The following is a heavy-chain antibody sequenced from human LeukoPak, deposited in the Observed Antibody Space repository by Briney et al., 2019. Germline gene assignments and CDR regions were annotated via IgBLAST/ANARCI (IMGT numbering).Heavy chain of an antibody. D-gene: IGHD3-10*01. CDR3: ASSSITMVRGVKYYYYMDV. V-gene: IGHV3-23*01. CDR2: ISSSGGST. J-gene: IGHJ6*03. Sequence: GGSLRLSCAASGFTFSSYGMSWVRQAPGEGLGWVSGISSSGGSTYYADSVKGRFTISRDNSKNTLELQMNSLRAEDTAVYYCASSSITMVRGVKYYYYMDVWGKGTTVTISS. CDR1: GFTFSSYG.